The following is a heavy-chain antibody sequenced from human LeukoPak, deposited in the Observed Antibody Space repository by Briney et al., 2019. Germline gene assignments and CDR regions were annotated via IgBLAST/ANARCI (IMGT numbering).Heavy chain of an antibody. Sequence: GGPLRLSCAASGFTFSDYYMSWIRQAPGKGLEWVSYISSSGSTIYYADSVKGRFTISRDNAKNSLYLQMNSLRAEDTAVYYCARSRIAAASPVGYWGQGTLVTVSS. CDR3: ARSRIAAASPVGY. J-gene: IGHJ4*02. CDR2: ISSSGSTI. V-gene: IGHV3-11*04. CDR1: GFTFSDYY. D-gene: IGHD6-13*01.